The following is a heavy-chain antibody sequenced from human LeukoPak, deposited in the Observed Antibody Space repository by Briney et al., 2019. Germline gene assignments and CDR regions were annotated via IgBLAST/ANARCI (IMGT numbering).Heavy chain of an antibody. V-gene: IGHV3-30*18. D-gene: IGHD2-2*01. Sequence: GGSLRLSCAASGFTFSSYGMHWVRQAPGKGLEWVAVISYDGSNKYYADSVKGRFTISRDNSKNTLYLQMNSLRAEDTAVYYCAKDRAPVPAAKSPYNWFDPWGQGTLVTVSS. CDR3: AKDRAPVPAAKSPYNWFDP. J-gene: IGHJ5*02. CDR1: GFTFSSYG. CDR2: ISYDGSNK.